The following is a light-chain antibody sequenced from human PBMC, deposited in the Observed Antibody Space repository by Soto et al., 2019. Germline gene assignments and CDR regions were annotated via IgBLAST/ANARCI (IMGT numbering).Light chain of an antibody. J-gene: IGKJ4*01. V-gene: IGKV1-33*01. CDR1: QDISDY. CDR2: DAS. CDR3: QQYDNIPLT. Sequence: DFQMTQSPSSLSASVGDRVTITCQASQDISDYLNWYQQKPGAALKLLIYDASNLQAGVPSRFSGSGSGTEFTFTISSLQPEDVATYYCQQYDNIPLTFGGGTKVEIK.